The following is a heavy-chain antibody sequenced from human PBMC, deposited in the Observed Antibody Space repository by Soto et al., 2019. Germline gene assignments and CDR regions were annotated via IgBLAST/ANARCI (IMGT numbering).Heavy chain of an antibody. CDR1: GFTFDDYA. D-gene: IGHD5-18*01. CDR3: VKEGDKAAILQYFDH. V-gene: IGHV3-9*01. J-gene: IGHJ4*02. CDR2: ISWHSGNI. Sequence: GGSLRLSCAASGFTFDDYAMHWFRQAPGKGLEWVSVISWHSGNIAYADAVKGRFTISRDNAKNSLYLQMNSLRVDDTAVYYCVKEGDKAAILQYFDHWGQGTLVTVSS.